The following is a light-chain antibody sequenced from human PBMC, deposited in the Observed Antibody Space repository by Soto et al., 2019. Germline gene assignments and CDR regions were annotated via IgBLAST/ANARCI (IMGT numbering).Light chain of an antibody. CDR2: GAS. Sequence: EIVMTQSPATLSVSPGERATLSCRASQSISSNLAWYQQKPGQAPSLLIYGASARATGIPARFSGSGSGTEFTLTISSLQPEDFATYYCQQSYSTPYTFGQGTKLEIK. CDR1: QSISSN. J-gene: IGKJ2*01. CDR3: QQSYSTPYT. V-gene: IGKV3-15*01.